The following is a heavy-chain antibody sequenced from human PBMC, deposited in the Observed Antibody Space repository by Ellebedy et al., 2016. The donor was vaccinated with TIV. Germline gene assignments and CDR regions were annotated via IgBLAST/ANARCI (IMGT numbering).Heavy chain of an antibody. CDR3: ARGRPTIYCSSTSCYTVKGWFDP. V-gene: IGHV4-4*07. D-gene: IGHD2-2*02. Sequence: SETLSLTXTVSGGSISSYYWSWIRQPAGKGLEWIGRIYTSGSTYYNPSLKSRVTISVDTSKNQFSLKLSSVTAADTAVYYCARGRPTIYCSSTSCYTVKGWFDPWGQGTLVTVSS. J-gene: IGHJ5*02. CDR2: IYTSGST. CDR1: GGSISSYY.